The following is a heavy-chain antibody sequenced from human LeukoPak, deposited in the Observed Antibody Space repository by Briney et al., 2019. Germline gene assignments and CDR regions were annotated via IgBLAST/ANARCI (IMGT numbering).Heavy chain of an antibody. D-gene: IGHD2-2*02. Sequence: GGSLRLSCAASGFTFSSYGMHWVRLAPGKGLEWVAFIRYDGSNKYYADSVKGRFTISRDNSKNTLYLQMNSLRAEDTAVYYCAKDKMPHIVVVPAAILGYFDYWGQGTLVTVSS. CDR3: AKDKMPHIVVVPAAILGYFDY. CDR1: GFTFSSYG. CDR2: IRYDGSNK. V-gene: IGHV3-30*02. J-gene: IGHJ4*02.